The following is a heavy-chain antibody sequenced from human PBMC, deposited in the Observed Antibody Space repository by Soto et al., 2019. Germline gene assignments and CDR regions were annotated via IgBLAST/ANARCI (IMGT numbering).Heavy chain of an antibody. D-gene: IGHD2-8*02. Sequence: QVQLQQWGAGLLKPSETLSLTCAVYGGSYNGYYWTWIRQPPGTGLEWIGEINHSGSTNYNPSLKSRVTLSEDTSKNQFSLKLTSVTAADTAVYYCARDKITGLFDYWGQGTLLTVSS. CDR2: INHSGST. CDR3: ARDKITGLFDY. V-gene: IGHV4-34*01. CDR1: GGSYNGYY. J-gene: IGHJ4*02.